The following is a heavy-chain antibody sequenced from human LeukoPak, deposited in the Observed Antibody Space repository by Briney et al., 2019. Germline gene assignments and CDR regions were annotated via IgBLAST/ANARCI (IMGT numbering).Heavy chain of an antibody. D-gene: IGHD2-15*01. CDR1: GYTLTELS. V-gene: IGHV1-3*01. CDR3: ASGLSYCSGGSCYSYYYYGMDV. Sequence: ASVKVSCKVSGYTLTELSMHWVRQAPGQRLEWMGWINAGNGNTKYSQKFQGRVTITRDTSASTAYMELSSLRSEDTAVYYCASGLSYCSGGSCYSYYYYGMDVWGQGTTVTVSS. J-gene: IGHJ6*02. CDR2: INAGNGNT.